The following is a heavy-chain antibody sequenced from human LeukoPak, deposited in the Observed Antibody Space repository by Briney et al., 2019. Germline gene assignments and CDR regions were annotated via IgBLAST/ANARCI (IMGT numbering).Heavy chain of an antibody. J-gene: IGHJ4*02. CDR3: ARGWEAVAGFDY. CDR2: INWNGGST. Sequence: TGGSLRLSCAASGFTFDDYGMSWVRQAPGKGLEWVSGINWNGGSTGYADSVKGRFTIPRDNAKNSLYLQMNSLRAEDTALYYCARGWEAVAGFDYWGQGTLVTVSS. V-gene: IGHV3-20*04. D-gene: IGHD6-19*01. CDR1: GFTFDDYG.